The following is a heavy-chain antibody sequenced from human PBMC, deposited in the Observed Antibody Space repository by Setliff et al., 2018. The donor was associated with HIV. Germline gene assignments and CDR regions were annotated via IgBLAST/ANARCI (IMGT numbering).Heavy chain of an antibody. CDR3: ARESQPKGEGAMDY. D-gene: IGHD1-26*01. CDR2: ISSSGSSI. V-gene: IGHV3-48*03. Sequence: LEWVSYISSSGSSIYYADPVKGRFTITRDNAKNSLSLQMNNPRAEDTAVYYCARESQPKGEGAMDYWGRGTLVTVSS. J-gene: IGHJ4*02.